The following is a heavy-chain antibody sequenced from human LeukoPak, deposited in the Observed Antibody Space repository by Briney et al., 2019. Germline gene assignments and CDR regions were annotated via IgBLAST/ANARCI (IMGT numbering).Heavy chain of an antibody. V-gene: IGHV3-23*01. CDR3: AKDPDDIVVVRAFDY. CDR2: ISGSGGST. CDR1: GFTFSSYA. D-gene: IGHD2-2*01. Sequence: GGSLRLSCAASGFTFSSYAMSWVGQAPGKGLEWVSAISGSGGSTYYADSVKGRFTISRDNSKNTLYLQMNSLRAEDTAVYYCAKDPDDIVVVRAFDYWGQGTLVTVSS. J-gene: IGHJ4*02.